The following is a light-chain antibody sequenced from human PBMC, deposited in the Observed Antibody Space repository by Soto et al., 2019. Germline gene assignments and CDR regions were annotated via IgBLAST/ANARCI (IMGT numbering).Light chain of an antibody. CDR2: GAS. V-gene: IGKV3-20*01. CDR1: QSVSSSY. Sequence: EIVLTQSPGTLSLSPGERATLSCRASQSVSSSYLAWYQQKPGQAPRLLIYGASSRATGIPDRFSGSGSGTDFTLTISRLEPEDFEVYYCQQYGSSIRTFGQGTKVEIK. J-gene: IGKJ1*01. CDR3: QQYGSSIRT.